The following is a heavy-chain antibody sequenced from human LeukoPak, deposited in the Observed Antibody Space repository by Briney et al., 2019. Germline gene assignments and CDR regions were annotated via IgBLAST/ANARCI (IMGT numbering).Heavy chain of an antibody. J-gene: IGHJ4*01. Sequence: ASVKVSCKASGYPFDNFGLTWVRQAPGQGLEWMGWISAYNGNTHYAQKFRGSLTLTTETSTSTAYLELRSLKSDDTAVYYCARDRVGGDLTGVSLYWGQGTLVTVSS. CDR3: ARDRVGGDLTGVSLY. V-gene: IGHV1-18*01. D-gene: IGHD4-17*01. CDR2: ISAYNGNT. CDR1: GYPFDNFG.